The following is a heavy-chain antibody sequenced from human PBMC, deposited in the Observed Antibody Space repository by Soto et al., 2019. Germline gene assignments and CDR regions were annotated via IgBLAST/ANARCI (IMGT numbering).Heavy chain of an antibody. CDR1: GGTFTSYT. D-gene: IGHD3-10*01. Sequence: SGKASSKASGGTFTSYTISWVRQAPGQGLEWMGRIIPILGIANYAKKFQGRVTITADKSTSTAYMELSSLRSEDTAVYYCVGGSYYYGMDFWGQGTTVTVSS. CDR3: VGGSYYYGMDF. J-gene: IGHJ6*02. CDR2: IIPILGIA. V-gene: IGHV1-69*02.